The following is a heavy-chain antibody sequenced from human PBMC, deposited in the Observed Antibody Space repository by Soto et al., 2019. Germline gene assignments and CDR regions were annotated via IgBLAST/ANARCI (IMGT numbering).Heavy chain of an antibody. D-gene: IGHD4-17*01. Sequence: SETLSLTCTISGGSISGYYWTWIRQSPGKGLEYIGYVYNGNTNYNPSLNSRVTISVDTSKNQFSLKLSSVTAADTAVYYCGRISSHGEYADWGQGTLVTGSS. V-gene: IGHV4-59*08. CDR2: VYNGNT. CDR3: GRISSHGEYAD. J-gene: IGHJ4*02. CDR1: GGSISGYY.